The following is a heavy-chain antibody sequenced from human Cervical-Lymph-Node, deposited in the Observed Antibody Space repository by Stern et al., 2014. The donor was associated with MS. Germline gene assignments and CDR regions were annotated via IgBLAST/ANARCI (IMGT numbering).Heavy chain of an antibody. CDR2: IIPIFGPA. V-gene: IGHV1-69*01. CDR3: AREDGSGGSCYAGFDY. Sequence: QMQLVQSGAEVKKPGSSVKVSCKASGVTFSSYAIRLVRQAPGHGLEWMGGIIPIFGPANYAQKFQGRVTITADHSTGTAHLDLRSMRYEDTAVYYGAREDGSGGSCYAGFDYWGQGTLVTVSS. J-gene: IGHJ4*02. CDR1: GVTFSSYA. D-gene: IGHD2-15*01.